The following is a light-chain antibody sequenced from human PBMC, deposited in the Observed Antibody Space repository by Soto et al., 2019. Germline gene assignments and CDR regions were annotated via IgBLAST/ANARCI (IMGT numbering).Light chain of an antibody. V-gene: IGKV1-5*01. Sequence: DIQITHCRSTLYESLGDRVTITCRASQSIGDSLAWYQQKPGKAPYLLISDVSSLERGVPSRFSGSGSGTEFTLTISSMQPDDFATYYCQQYNSYSFGQGTKVDI. CDR2: DVS. CDR1: QSIGDS. J-gene: IGKJ1*01. CDR3: QQYNSYS.